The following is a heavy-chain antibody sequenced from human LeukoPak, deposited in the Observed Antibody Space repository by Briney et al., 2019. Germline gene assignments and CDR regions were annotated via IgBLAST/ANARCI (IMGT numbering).Heavy chain of an antibody. CDR3: ARGPDTRGYSYYFDY. CDR1: GGSINNYY. Sequence: PSETLSLTCTVSGGSINNYYWSWIRQPAGKGLEWIGRIYSSGSTNYSASLKSRVTMSVDTTKTQFSLRLSSVTAADTAVYYCARGPDTRGYSYYFDYWGQGTLVSVSS. J-gene: IGHJ4*02. V-gene: IGHV4-4*07. D-gene: IGHD5-18*01. CDR2: IYSSGST.